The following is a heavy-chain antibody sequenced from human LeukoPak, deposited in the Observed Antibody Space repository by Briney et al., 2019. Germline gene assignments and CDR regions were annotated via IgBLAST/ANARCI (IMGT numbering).Heavy chain of an antibody. Sequence: GGSLRLSCAASGFTFSNYAMSWVRQAPGKGLKWVSIISGSGGSTHYADSVKGRFTISRDSSKNTLYLQMNSQRAEDTAVYYCVKAESRGYYYYYGMDVWGQGTTVTVSS. D-gene: IGHD6-25*01. CDR2: ISGSGGST. CDR1: GFTFSNYA. CDR3: VKAESRGYYYYYGMDV. V-gene: IGHV3-23*01. J-gene: IGHJ6*02.